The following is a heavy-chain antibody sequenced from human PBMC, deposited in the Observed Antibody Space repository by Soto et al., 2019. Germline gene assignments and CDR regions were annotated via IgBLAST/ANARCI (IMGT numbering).Heavy chain of an antibody. D-gene: IGHD2-21*02. J-gene: IGHJ4*02. CDR2: VNPSGGHT. CDR3: ARGGHVVVVTAALDY. CDR1: GDTFTDYY. V-gene: IGHV1-46*01. Sequence: QVQLMQSGAEVKKPGASVKVSCKASGDTFTDYYIHWVRQAPGQGLEGMGTVNPSGGHTTYAQHFLGRVTMTRDTSTSTLSMELTSLTSDDTAIYYCARGGHVVVVTAALDYWGPGTLVTV.